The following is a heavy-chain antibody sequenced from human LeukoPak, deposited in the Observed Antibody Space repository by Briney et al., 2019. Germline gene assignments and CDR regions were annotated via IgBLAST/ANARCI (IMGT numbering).Heavy chain of an antibody. Sequence: SETLSLTCTVSGGSISSYYWSWIRQPPGKGLEWIGYIYYSGSTNYNPSLKSRVTISVDTSKNQFSLKLSSVTAAGTAVYYCARHNVGLSWFDPWGQGTLVTVSS. V-gene: IGHV4-59*08. CDR3: ARHNVGLSWFDP. D-gene: IGHD1-26*01. J-gene: IGHJ5*02. CDR2: IYYSGST. CDR1: GGSISSYY.